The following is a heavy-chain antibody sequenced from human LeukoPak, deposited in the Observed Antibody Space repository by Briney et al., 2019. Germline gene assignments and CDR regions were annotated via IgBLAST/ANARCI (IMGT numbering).Heavy chain of an antibody. CDR3: AKDLSLGAIDY. V-gene: IGHV3-33*06. Sequence: GGSLRLSCAASGFTFSSYGMHWVRQAPGKGLEWVAVVWHDGSNKYYADSVKGRFTISRDNSKNTLYLQMNSLRAEDTAVYYCAKDLSLGAIDYWGQGTLVTVSS. CDR2: VWHDGSNK. D-gene: IGHD1-26*01. CDR1: GFTFSSYG. J-gene: IGHJ4*02.